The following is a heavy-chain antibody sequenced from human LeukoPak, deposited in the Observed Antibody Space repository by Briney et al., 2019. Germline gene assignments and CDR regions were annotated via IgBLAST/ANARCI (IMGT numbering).Heavy chain of an antibody. J-gene: IGHJ4*02. V-gene: IGHV3-21*04. CDR1: GITFKNYN. Sequence: PGGSLRLSCAASGITFKNYNMNWVRQAPGKGLEWVAFIGSASSYVFYADSVKGRFTISRDNAKNSLYLQMNSLRAEDTAVYYCAKDDGSGYDLGGPDYWGQGTLVTVSS. CDR3: AKDDGSGYDLGGPDY. D-gene: IGHD5-12*01. CDR2: IGSASSYV.